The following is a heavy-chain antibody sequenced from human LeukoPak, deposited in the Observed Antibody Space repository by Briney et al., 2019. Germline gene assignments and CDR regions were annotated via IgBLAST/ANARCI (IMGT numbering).Heavy chain of an antibody. CDR3: AREVTAVAVNWFGP. J-gene: IGHJ5*02. CDR2: INPNSGGT. V-gene: IGHV1-2*02. Sequence: ASVKVSCKASGHTFSGYYLHWVRQAPGQGLEWMGWINPNSGGTNYAQKFQGRVTMSRDTSISTAYMELSRLRSDDTAVYYCAREVTAVAVNWFGPWGQGTLVTVSS. CDR1: GHTFSGYY. D-gene: IGHD6-19*01.